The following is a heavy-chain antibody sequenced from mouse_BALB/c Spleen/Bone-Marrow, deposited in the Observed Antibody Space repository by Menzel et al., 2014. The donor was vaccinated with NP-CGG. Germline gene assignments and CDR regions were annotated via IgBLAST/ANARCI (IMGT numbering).Heavy chain of an antibody. CDR2: IDPANGNT. CDR1: GFNIKDTY. CDR3: ARSGLGPPFDY. D-gene: IGHD4-1*01. J-gene: IGHJ2*01. Sequence: EVKVVESGAELVKPGASVKLSCTASGFNIKDTYMHWVKRRPEQGLEWIGRIDPANGNTKYDPKFRGKATITADTSSNTAYLQLSSLTSEDTAVYYCARSGLGPPFDYWGQGTTLTVSS. V-gene: IGHV14-3*02.